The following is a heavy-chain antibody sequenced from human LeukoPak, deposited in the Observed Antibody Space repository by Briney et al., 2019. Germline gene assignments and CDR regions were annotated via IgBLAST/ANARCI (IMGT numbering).Heavy chain of an antibody. J-gene: IGHJ4*02. CDR3: ARGGWWELLPGRDYCDH. V-gene: IGHV1-2*02. D-gene: IGHD1-26*01. Sequence: ASVKVSCKASGYTFTGYYMHWVRQAPGQGLEWMGWINPNSGGTNYAQKFQGRVTMTRDTSISTAYMELSRLRSDDTAVYYCARGGWWELLPGRDYCDHWGQGTLVPVSS. CDR2: INPNSGGT. CDR1: GYTFTGYY.